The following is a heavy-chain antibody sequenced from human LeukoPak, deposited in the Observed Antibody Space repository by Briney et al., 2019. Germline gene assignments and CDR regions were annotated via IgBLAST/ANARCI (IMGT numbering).Heavy chain of an antibody. V-gene: IGHV3-33*08. CDR3: ARGNNYYDSSGTFDY. J-gene: IGHJ4*02. CDR1: GFTFSSYA. CDR2: IWYDGSNK. D-gene: IGHD3-22*01. Sequence: PGGSLRLSCAASGFTFSSYAIHWVRQAPGKGLEWVAVIWYDGSNKYYADSVKGRFTISRDNSKNTLYLQMNSLRAEDTAVYYCARGNNYYDSSGTFDYWGQGTLVTVSS.